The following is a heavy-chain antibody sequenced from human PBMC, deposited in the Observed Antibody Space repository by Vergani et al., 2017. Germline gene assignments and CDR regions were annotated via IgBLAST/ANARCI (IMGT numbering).Heavy chain of an antibody. V-gene: IGHV4-38-2*01. Sequence: QVQLQESDPGLVKPSETLSLTCAVSGYSISSGYYWGWIRQPPGKGLEWIGSIYHSGSTYYNPSLKSRVTISVDTSKNQFSLKLSSVTAADTAVYYCARQPSPVGEDYWGQGTLVTVSS. CDR1: GYSISSGYY. CDR2: IYHSGST. J-gene: IGHJ4*02. D-gene: IGHD3-10*01. CDR3: ARQPSPVGEDY.